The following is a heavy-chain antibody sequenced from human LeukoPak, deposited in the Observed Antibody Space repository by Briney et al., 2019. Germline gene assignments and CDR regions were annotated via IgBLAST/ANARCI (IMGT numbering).Heavy chain of an antibody. CDR1: GYTFTSYD. CDR2: MNPNSGNT. CDR3: ARDSGIAAREGADY. D-gene: IGHD6-13*01. V-gene: IGHV1-8*01. J-gene: IGHJ4*02. Sequence: ASVEVSCKASGYTFTSYDINWVRQATGQGLEWMGWMNPNSGNTGYAQKFQGRVTMTRNTSISTAYMELSSLRSEDTAVYYCARDSGIAAREGADYWGQGTLVTVSS.